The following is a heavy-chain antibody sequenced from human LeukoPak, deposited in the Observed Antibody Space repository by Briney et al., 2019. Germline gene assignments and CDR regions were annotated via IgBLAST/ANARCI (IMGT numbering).Heavy chain of an antibody. Sequence: PGGSLRLSCAASGFTFSSYGMHWVRQAPGKGLEWGAFIRYDGSNKYYADSVKGRFTISRDNSKNTLYLQMNSLRAEDTAVYYCAKDHLPSEEDYFDYWGQGTLVTVSS. V-gene: IGHV3-30*02. CDR2: IRYDGSNK. CDR3: AKDHLPSEEDYFDY. J-gene: IGHJ4*02. CDR1: GFTFSSYG.